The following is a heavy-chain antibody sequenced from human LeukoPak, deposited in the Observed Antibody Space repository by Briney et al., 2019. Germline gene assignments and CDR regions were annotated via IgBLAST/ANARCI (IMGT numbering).Heavy chain of an antibody. CDR2: ISSSSSYI. CDR1: GFTFSSYS. CDR3: ARDFSGSFRYYGMDV. Sequence: GGSLRLSCAASGFTFSSYSMNWVRQAPGKGLEWVSSISSSSSYIYYADSVKGRFTISRDNAKNSLYLQMNSLRAEDTAVYYCARDFSGSFRYYGMDVWGQGTTVTVSS. V-gene: IGHV3-21*04. D-gene: IGHD1-26*01. J-gene: IGHJ6*02.